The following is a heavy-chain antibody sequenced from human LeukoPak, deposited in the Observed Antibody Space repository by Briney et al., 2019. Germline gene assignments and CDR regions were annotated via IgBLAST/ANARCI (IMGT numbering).Heavy chain of an antibody. CDR2: MSSDGGSA. D-gene: IGHD3-10*01. V-gene: IGHV3-64*01. Sequence: GGSLRLSCAASGFTFSSYAMHWVRQAPGKGLEYVSSMSSDGGSAYYINSVKGRFTISRDNAKNSLYLQMNSLRAEDTAVYYCARGGVWFGDSHSSPFDYWGQGTLVTVSS. CDR3: ARGGVWFGDSHSSPFDY. J-gene: IGHJ4*02. CDR1: GFTFSSYA.